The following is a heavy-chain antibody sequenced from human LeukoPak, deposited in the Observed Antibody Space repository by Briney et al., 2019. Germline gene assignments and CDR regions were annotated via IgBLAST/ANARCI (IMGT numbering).Heavy chain of an antibody. J-gene: IGHJ4*02. V-gene: IGHV3-23*01. CDR1: GFRFNDYA. D-gene: IGHD1-14*01. CDR3: AKDRTPDGFWGIDY. Sequence: PGGSLRLSCVASGFRFNDYAMNWFRQAPGKGLERVSEIVASGNTKYADSVKGRFTISRDNSRSTVYLQMNSLRPEDTAVYYCAKDRTPDGFWGIDYWGQGTLVTVSS. CDR2: IVASGNT.